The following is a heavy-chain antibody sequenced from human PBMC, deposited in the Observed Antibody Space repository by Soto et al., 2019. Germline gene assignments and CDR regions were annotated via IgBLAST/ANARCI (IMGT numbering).Heavy chain of an antibody. Sequence: EEQLLESGGGLIQPGGSLRLSCAASGFTFYNYAMAWVRQAPGKGLEWVSSISDSGTSIYYADSMKGRFTISRDNSKDTLFLQMNSLRVEDTALYYCAKDARRTGLLGQWVGWGQGTLVTVSS. V-gene: IGHV3-23*01. CDR2: ISDSGTSI. D-gene: IGHD1-26*01. CDR3: AKDARRTGLLGQWVG. CDR1: GFTFYNYA. J-gene: IGHJ4*02.